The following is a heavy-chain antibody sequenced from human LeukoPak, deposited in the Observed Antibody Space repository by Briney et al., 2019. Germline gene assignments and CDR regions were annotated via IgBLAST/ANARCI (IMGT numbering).Heavy chain of an antibody. CDR3: ARSGTYQHSSSYDY. D-gene: IGHD6-13*01. CDR1: GGSISSSNW. Sequence: SETLSLTCAVSGGSISSSNWWSWVCQPPGKGLEWIGEIYHSGSTNYNPSLKSRVTISVDKSKNQFSLKLSSVTAADTAVYYCARSGTYQHSSSYDYWGQGTLVTVSS. CDR2: IYHSGST. V-gene: IGHV4-4*02. J-gene: IGHJ4*02.